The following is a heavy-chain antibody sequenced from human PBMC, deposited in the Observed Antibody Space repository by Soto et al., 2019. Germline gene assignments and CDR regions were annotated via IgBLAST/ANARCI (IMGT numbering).Heavy chain of an antibody. CDR3: ARIIGDNWNYFYGMDV. CDR1: GGSISSYY. D-gene: IGHD1-20*01. V-gene: IGHV4-4*07. CDR2: IYTSGST. Sequence: SETLSLTCTVSGGSISSYYWSWIRQPAGKGLEWIGRIYTSGSTNYNPSLKSRVTMSVDTSKNQFSLKLSSVTASDTAVYYCARIIGDNWNYFYGMDVWGQGTTVTVSS. J-gene: IGHJ6*02.